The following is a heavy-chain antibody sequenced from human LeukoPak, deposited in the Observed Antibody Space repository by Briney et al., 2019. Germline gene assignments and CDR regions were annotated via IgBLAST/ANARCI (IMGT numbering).Heavy chain of an antibody. J-gene: IGHJ4*02. V-gene: IGHV3-43D*04. CDR1: GFTFGDYA. CDR2: ISWDGGST. Sequence: GGSLRLSCAASGFTFGDYAMHWVRQAPGKGLEWVSLISWDGGSTYYADSVKGRFTISRDNSKNSLYLQKNSLRAEDTALYYCAKGRGYSYGPMDYWGQGTLVTVSS. D-gene: IGHD5-18*01. CDR3: AKGRGYSYGPMDY.